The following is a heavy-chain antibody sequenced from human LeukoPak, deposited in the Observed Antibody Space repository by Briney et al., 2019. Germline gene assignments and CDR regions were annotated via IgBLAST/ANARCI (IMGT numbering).Heavy chain of an antibody. CDR3: ARVSSYYDSSGYVGY. CDR2: INPNSGGT. Sequence: ASVKVSCKASGYTFTGYYMHWVRQAPGQGLEWMGWINPNSGGTNYAQKFQGRVTMTRDTSISTAYMELSRLRSDDTAVYYCARVSSYYDSSGYVGYWGQGALVTVSS. D-gene: IGHD3-22*01. CDR1: GYTFTGYY. V-gene: IGHV1-2*02. J-gene: IGHJ4*02.